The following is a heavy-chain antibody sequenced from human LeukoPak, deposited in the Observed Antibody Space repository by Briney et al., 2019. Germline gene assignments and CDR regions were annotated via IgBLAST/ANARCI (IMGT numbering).Heavy chain of an antibody. Sequence: SETLSLTCAVSGGSISSGAYSWSWIRQPPGKGLEWIGYIYHSGSTYYNPSLKSRVTTSVDTSKNQFSLKLSSVTAADTAVYYCARPYYDSSGYYHDAFDIWGQGTMVTVSS. J-gene: IGHJ3*02. CDR2: IYHSGST. V-gene: IGHV4-30-4*07. D-gene: IGHD3-22*01. CDR3: ARPYYDSSGYYHDAFDI. CDR1: GGSISSGAYS.